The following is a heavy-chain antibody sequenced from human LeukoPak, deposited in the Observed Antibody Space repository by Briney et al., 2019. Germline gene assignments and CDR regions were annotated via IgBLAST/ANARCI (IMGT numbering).Heavy chain of an antibody. D-gene: IGHD6-13*01. CDR2: ISSGGSYI. Sequence: GGSLRLSCAASGFSFSKYNMNWVRQAPGKGLEWVSSISSGGSYIYYADSVKGRLTISRDNTKNSLYLQMNSLRAEDTAVYLCAREFIGSWYWDSWGQGTLVTVSS. CDR1: GFSFSKYN. V-gene: IGHV3-21*01. CDR3: AREFIGSWYWDS. J-gene: IGHJ4*02.